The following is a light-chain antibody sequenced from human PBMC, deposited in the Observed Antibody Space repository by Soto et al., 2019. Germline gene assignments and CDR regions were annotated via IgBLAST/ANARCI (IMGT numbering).Light chain of an antibody. V-gene: IGKV3-20*01. CDR2: GAS. CDR3: QQYGSSPRT. Sequence: TPAGGRMFLYQRERATLSCRASQSVSSSYLAWYQQKPGQAPRLLIYGASSRATGIPDRFSGSGSGTDFTLTISRLEPEDFAVYYCQQYGSSPRTFVQGTKV. J-gene: IGKJ1*01. CDR1: QSVSSSY.